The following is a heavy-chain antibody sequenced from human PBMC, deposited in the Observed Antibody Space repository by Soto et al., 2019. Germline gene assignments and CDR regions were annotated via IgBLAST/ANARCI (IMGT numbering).Heavy chain of an antibody. J-gene: IGHJ6*02. CDR1: GGTFSSYA. V-gene: IGHV1-69*12. Sequence: QVQLVQSGAEVKKPGSSVKVSCKASGGTFSSYAISWVRQAPGQGLEWMGGIIPIFGTANYAQKFQGRVTIXGXEXXSTADMELSSLRSEGTAVYYCASSVAKYYYYGMDVWGQGTTVTVSS. D-gene: IGHD5-12*01. CDR2: IIPIFGTA. CDR3: ASSVAKYYYYGMDV.